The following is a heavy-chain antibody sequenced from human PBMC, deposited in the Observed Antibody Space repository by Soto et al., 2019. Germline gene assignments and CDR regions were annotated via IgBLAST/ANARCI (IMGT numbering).Heavy chain of an antibody. CDR3: ASGGHSYYFDY. CDR2: FHSGGSA. J-gene: IGHJ4*02. Sequence: VQLVETGGGLIQPGGSLRLSCAGSRFTVSSNYMSWVRQAPGKGLEWVSVFHSGGSAYYADSVKGRFTISTDNSKNTLYLQMNSLRAEDTAVYFCASGGHSYYFDYWGQGTLVTVSS. D-gene: IGHD3-16*01. V-gene: IGHV3-53*02. CDR1: RFTVSSNY.